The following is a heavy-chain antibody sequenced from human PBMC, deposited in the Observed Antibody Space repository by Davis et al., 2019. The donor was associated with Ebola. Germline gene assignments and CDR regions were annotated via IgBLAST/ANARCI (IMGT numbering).Heavy chain of an antibody. CDR3: ARVGIAVAGTFDY. D-gene: IGHD6-19*01. CDR1: GYTFTSYG. CDR2: ISAYNGNT. J-gene: IGHJ4*02. Sequence: AASVKVSCKASGYTFTSYGISWVRQAPGQGLEWMGWISAYNGNTNYAQKLQGRVTITADESTSTAYMELSSLRSEDTAVYYCARVGIAVAGTFDYWGQGTLVTVSS. V-gene: IGHV1-18*01.